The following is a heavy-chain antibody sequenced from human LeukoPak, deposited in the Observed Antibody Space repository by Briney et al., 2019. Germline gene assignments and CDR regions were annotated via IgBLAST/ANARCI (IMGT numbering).Heavy chain of an antibody. J-gene: IGHJ4*02. Sequence: GGSLRLSCAASGFTFSSYRMNWVRQAPGKGLEWVSAISGSGGSTHYADSVKGRFTISRDNSKNTLYLQMNSLRAEDTAVYYCARHAVTHYYFEYWGQETLVTVSS. V-gene: IGHV3-23*01. D-gene: IGHD4-23*01. CDR3: ARHAVTHYYFEY. CDR2: ISGSGGST. CDR1: GFTFSSYR.